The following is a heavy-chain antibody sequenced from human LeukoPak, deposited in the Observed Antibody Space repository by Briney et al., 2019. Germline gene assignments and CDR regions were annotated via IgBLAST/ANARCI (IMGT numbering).Heavy chain of an antibody. J-gene: IGHJ2*01. V-gene: IGHV3-30*03. CDR1: GFTFSSYG. CDR2: ISYDGSNK. D-gene: IGHD3-10*01. CDR3: ARDKGGYGSGSLYWYFDL. Sequence: PGGSLRLSCAASGFTFSSYGMHWVRQAPGKGLEWVAVISYDGSNKYYADSVKGRFTISRDNAKNSLYLQMNSLRAEDTAVYYCARDKGGYGSGSLYWYFDLWGRGTLVTVSS.